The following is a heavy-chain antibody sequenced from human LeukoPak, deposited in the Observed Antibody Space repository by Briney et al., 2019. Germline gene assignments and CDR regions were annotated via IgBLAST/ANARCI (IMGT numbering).Heavy chain of an antibody. CDR3: TTDYYDSSGYYYDEGLY. V-gene: IGHV3-15*01. CDR2: IKSKTDGGTT. CDR1: GFTFSSYA. Sequence: GRSLRLSCAASGFTFSSYAMHWVRQAPGKGLEWVGRIKSKTDGGTTDYAAPVKGRFTISRDDSKNTLYLQMNSLKTEDTAVYYCTTDYYDSSGYYYDEGLYWGQGTLVTVSS. J-gene: IGHJ4*02. D-gene: IGHD3-22*01.